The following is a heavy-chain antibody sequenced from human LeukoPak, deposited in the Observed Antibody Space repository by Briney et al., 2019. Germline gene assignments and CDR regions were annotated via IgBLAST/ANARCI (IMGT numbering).Heavy chain of an antibody. D-gene: IGHD1-26*01. J-gene: IGHJ4*02. V-gene: IGHV4-59*08. CDR2: IYYSGGT. CDR1: GGSISSYY. CDR3: ARLGFSNSGSYLAPSDY. Sequence: SETLSLTCTVSGGSISSYYWSWLRQPPGKELEWIGYIYYSGGTNYNPSLKSRVTISVDTSKNQFSLKLSSVTAADTAVYYCARLGFSNSGSYLAPSDYWGQGTLVTVSS.